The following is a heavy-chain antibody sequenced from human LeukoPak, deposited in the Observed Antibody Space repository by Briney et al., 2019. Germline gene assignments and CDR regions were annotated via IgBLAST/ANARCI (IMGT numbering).Heavy chain of an antibody. J-gene: IGHJ4*02. CDR3: AKDSYDSSGYYTIDY. V-gene: IGHV3-23*01. D-gene: IGHD3-22*01. CDR1: GFTFSNYA. Sequence: GGSLRLSCAASGFTFSNYAMSWVRQAPGKGLEWVSAISGSGSSTYYADSVKGRFTISRDNSKNTLYLQMNSLRAEATAIYYCAKDSYDSSGYYTIDYWGQGTLVTVSS. CDR2: ISGSGSST.